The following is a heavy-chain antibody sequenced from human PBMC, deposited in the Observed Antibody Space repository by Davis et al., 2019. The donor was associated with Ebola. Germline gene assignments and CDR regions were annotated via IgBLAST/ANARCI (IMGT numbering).Heavy chain of an antibody. Sequence: GESLKISCAASGFTFSDHYMDWVRQAPGKGLEWVGRTRNKANSYTTEYAASVKGRFTISRDDSKNSLYLQMNSLKTEDTAVYYCARIAAAGIYYYYGMDVWGQGTTVTVSS. D-gene: IGHD6-13*01. CDR3: ARIAAAGIYYYYGMDV. V-gene: IGHV3-72*01. J-gene: IGHJ6*02. CDR2: TRNKANSYTT. CDR1: GFTFSDHY.